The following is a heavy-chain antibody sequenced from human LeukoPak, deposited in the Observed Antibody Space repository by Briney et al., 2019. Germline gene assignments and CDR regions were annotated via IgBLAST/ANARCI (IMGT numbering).Heavy chain of an antibody. Sequence: GGSLRLSCAGSGFTSSQYWMTWIRQAPEKGLEWTAHISPDGGVIYYGDSVKGRFTISRDNAKNSVFLQMNSLRVEDTAVYYCVVGSMNYWGQGVLVTVSS. CDR3: VVGSMNY. D-gene: IGHD1-26*01. V-gene: IGHV3-7*01. J-gene: IGHJ4*02. CDR1: GFTSSQYW. CDR2: ISPDGGVI.